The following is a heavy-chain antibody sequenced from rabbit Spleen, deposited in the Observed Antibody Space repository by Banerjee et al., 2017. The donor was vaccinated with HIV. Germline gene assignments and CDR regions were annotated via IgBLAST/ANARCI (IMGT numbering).Heavy chain of an antibody. CDR1: GFDFSSYG. CDR2: IDPLFGNT. D-gene: IGHD7-1*01. J-gene: IGHJ4*01. V-gene: IGHV1S47*01. CDR3: VRDQAGYAGYGPYYFYL. Sequence: QEQLVESGGGLVQPGGSLKLSCKASGFDFSSYGMSWVRQAPGKGLEWIGYIDPLFGNTYYVNWVNGRFSISRENTQNTLYLQLTSLTAADTATYFCVRDQAGYAGYGPYYFYLWGPGTLVTVS.